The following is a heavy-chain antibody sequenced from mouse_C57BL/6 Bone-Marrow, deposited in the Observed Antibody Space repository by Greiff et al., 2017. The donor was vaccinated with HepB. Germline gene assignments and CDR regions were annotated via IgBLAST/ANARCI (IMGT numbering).Heavy chain of an antibody. Sequence: QVQLKESGAELVRPGASVTLSCKASGYTFTDYEMHWVKQTPVHGLEWIGAIDPETGGTAYNQKFKGKAILTADKSSSTAYMELRSLTSEDSAVYYYTRARVLLLRFDYWGQGTTLTVSS. CDR3: TRARVLLLRFDY. V-gene: IGHV1-15*01. J-gene: IGHJ2*01. D-gene: IGHD1-1*01. CDR2: IDPETGGT. CDR1: GYTFTDYE.